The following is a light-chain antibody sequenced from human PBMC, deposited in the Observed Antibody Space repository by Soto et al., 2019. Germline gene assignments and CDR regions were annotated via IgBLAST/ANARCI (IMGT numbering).Light chain of an antibody. CDR3: QQFYSNPPT. Sequence: DIVMTQSPDSLAVSLGERATINCKSSQSILYTSSNKNYLAWYQQKPGQPPKLLIYWASTRESGVTERFSGSGSGTDFTLTISNLQAEDVAIYYCQQFYSNPPTFGGGTKVDIK. V-gene: IGKV4-1*01. CDR1: QSILYTSSNKNY. J-gene: IGKJ4*01. CDR2: WAS.